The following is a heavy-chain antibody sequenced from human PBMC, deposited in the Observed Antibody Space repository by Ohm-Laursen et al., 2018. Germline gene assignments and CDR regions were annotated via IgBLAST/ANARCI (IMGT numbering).Heavy chain of an antibody. J-gene: IGHJ4*02. CDR3: ARGSSRDYRE. V-gene: IGHV3-74*01. CDR2: INGDGSRP. Sequence: GSLRLSCAASGATIGGYWMHWVRQTPGKGLVWVSRINGDGSRPFYADSVKGRFTISRDNGQNVLYLQMTRLRADNTAIYYCARGSSRDYREWGQGTLVTVSS. CDR1: GATIGGYW. D-gene: IGHD4-11*01.